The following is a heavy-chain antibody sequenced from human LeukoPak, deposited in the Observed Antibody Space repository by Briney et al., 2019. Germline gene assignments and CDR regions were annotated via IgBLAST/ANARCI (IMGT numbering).Heavy chain of an antibody. CDR1: GFTFSNYW. CDR2: IKTDGSEK. V-gene: IGHV3-7*01. Sequence: GGSLRLSCAASGFTFSNYWMGWVRQAPGKGLQWVANIKTDGSEKYYVDSVKGRFTIPRDNAKNSLYLQMNSLRAEDTAVYYCATYSSLNRREFQYWGQGTLLTVSS. J-gene: IGHJ1*01. D-gene: IGHD3-22*01. CDR3: ATYSSLNRREFQY.